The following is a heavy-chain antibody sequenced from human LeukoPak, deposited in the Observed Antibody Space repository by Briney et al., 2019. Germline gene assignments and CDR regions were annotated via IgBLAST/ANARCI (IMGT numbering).Heavy chain of an antibody. CDR3: ARDSSSWYLDY. Sequence: ASVKVSCKASGYTFTGYYMHWVRQAPGQGLEWMGGIIPIFGTANYARKFQGRVTITTDESTSTAYMELSSLRSEDTAVYYCARDSSSWYLDYWGQGTLVTVSS. V-gene: IGHV1-69*05. CDR1: GYTFTGYY. J-gene: IGHJ4*02. CDR2: IIPIFGTA. D-gene: IGHD6-13*01.